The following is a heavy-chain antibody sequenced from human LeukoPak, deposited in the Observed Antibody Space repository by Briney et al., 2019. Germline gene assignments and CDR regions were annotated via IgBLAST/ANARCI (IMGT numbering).Heavy chain of an antibody. D-gene: IGHD6-13*01. J-gene: IGHJ5*02. CDR1: GGTFSSYA. CDR3: ASGEQQLGLAYWFDP. CDR2: IIPIFGTA. V-gene: IGHV1-69*13. Sequence: SVKVSCKASGGTFSSYAIRWVRQAPGQGLEWMGGIIPIFGTANYAQKFQGRVTITADESTSTAYMELSSLRSEDTAVYYCASGEQQLGLAYWFDPWGQGTLVTVSS.